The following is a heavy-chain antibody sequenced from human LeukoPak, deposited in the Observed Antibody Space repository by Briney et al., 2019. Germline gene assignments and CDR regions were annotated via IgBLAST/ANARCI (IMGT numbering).Heavy chain of an antibody. CDR1: GGSISSYY. CDR3: ARYDSSGKGLDY. D-gene: IGHD3-22*01. CDR2: IYYSGST. V-gene: IGHV4-59*01. J-gene: IGHJ4*02. Sequence: SETLSLTCTVSGGSISSYYWSWIRQPPGKGLEWIGYIYYSGSTNYNPSLKSRVTISVYTSKNQFSLKLSSVTAADTAVYYCARYDSSGKGLDYWGQGTLVTLSS.